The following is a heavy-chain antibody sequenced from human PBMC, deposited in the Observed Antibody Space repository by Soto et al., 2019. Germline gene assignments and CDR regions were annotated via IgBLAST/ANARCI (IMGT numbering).Heavy chain of an antibody. CDR3: ARAPTRSGSDYLHYYYGMDV. J-gene: IGHJ6*02. CDR1: GGSFTSTNYF. D-gene: IGHD3-10*01. CDR2: IYYSGST. Sequence: PSETLSLTCTVSGGSFTSTNYFWGWIRQPPGKGLEWIGYIYYSGSTYYNPSLKSRVTISVDTSKNQFSLKLSSVTAADTAVYYCARAPTRSGSDYLHYYYGMDVWGQGTTVTVSS. V-gene: IGHV4-30-4*08.